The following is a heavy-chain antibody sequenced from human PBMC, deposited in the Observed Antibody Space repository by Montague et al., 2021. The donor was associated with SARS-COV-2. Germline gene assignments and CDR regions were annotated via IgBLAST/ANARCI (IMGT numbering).Heavy chain of an antibody. D-gene: IGHD1/OR15-1a*01. CDR3: AKQRGPATTTLDY. CDR1: GFSFDTYG. V-gene: IGHV3-23*01. Sequence: SLRLSCAASGFSFDTYGMSWVRQAPGQGLEWVSSIRGDGDKTYYSGSVKGRFTISRDTSSNTLILQMNSLRAEDTAIYFCAKQRGPATTTLDYWGQGTLVTVS. CDR2: IRGDGDKT. J-gene: IGHJ4*02.